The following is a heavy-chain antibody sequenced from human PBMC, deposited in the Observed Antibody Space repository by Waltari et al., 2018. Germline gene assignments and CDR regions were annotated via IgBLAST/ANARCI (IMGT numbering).Heavy chain of an antibody. V-gene: IGHV4-31*03. CDR1: GGSISSGGYY. J-gene: IGHJ4*02. CDR3: ARVVLRARRGGYFDY. D-gene: IGHD3-10*01. Sequence: QVQLQESGPGLVKPSQTLSLTCTVSGGSISSGGYYWSWIRQHPGKGLEWIGYIYYSGSTNYNPSLKSRVTIAVDTSKNRFALKRSSVTAADTAVYYCARVVLRARRGGYFDYWGQGTLVTVSS. CDR2: IYYSGST.